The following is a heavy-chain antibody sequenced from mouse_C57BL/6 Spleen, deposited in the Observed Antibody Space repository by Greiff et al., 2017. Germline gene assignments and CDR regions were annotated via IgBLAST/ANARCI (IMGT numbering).Heavy chain of an antibody. CDR2: IDPEDGDT. J-gene: IGHJ3*01. Sequence: VQLKESGAELVRPGASVKLSCTASGFNIKDYYMHWVKQRPEQGLEWIGRIDPEDGDTEYAPKFQGKATMTADTSSNTAYLQLSDLTSEDTAVYYCATRTVERGFAYWGQGTLVTVSA. CDR1: GFNIKDYY. D-gene: IGHD1-1*01. V-gene: IGHV14-1*01. CDR3: ATRTVERGFAY.